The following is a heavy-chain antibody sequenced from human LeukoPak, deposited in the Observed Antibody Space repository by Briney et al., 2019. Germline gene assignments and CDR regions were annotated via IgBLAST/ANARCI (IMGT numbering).Heavy chain of an antibody. CDR3: ATSGSLRHAFDI. CDR1: GGTFSSYA. Sequence: GASVKVSCKASGGTFSSYAINWVRQAPGQGLEWLGGIIPIFGTANYAQKFQGRVTITTDESTSTAYMELSSLRSEDTAVYYCATSGSLRHAFDIWGQGTMVTVSS. D-gene: IGHD1-26*01. CDR2: IIPIFGTA. V-gene: IGHV1-69*05. J-gene: IGHJ3*02.